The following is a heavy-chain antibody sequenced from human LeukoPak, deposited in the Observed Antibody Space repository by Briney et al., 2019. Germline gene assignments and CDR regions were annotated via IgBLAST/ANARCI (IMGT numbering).Heavy chain of an antibody. J-gene: IGHJ5*02. CDR2: IYYSGST. CDR3: ARVVTQGWKYWFDP. D-gene: IGHD2-21*02. V-gene: IGHV4-59*12. Sequence: SETLSLTCTVSGGSISSYYWSWIRQPPGKGLEWIGYIYYSGSTNYNPSLKSRVTISVDTSKNQFSLKLSSVTAADTAVYYCARVVTQGWKYWFDPWGQGTLVTVSS. CDR1: GGSISSYY.